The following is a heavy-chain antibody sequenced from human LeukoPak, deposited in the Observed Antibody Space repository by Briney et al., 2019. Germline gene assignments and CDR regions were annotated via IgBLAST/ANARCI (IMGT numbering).Heavy chain of an antibody. D-gene: IGHD2/OR15-2a*01. J-gene: IGHJ6*02. V-gene: IGHV3-74*01. CDR2: INTDGSTT. Sequence: GGSLRLSCAASGFTFSGYWMHWVRQAPGKGLVWVSIINTDGSTTRYADSVKGRFTISRDNAKNTLYLQINSPRVEDTAVYFCARDTSRAMDVWGQGTTVTV. CDR3: ARDTSRAMDV. CDR1: GFTFSGYW.